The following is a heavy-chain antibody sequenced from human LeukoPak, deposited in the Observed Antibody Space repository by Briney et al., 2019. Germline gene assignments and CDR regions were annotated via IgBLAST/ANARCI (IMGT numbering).Heavy chain of an antibody. CDR1: GGTFSSYA. D-gene: IGHD6-19*01. V-gene: IGHV1-69*13. CDR2: IIPIFGTA. CDR3: ASSHSSGWQGRLDY. J-gene: IGHJ4*02. Sequence: SVTVSCKASGGTFSSYAISWVRQAPGQGLEWMGGIIPIFGTANYAQKFQGRVTITADESTSTAYMELSSLRSEDTAVYYCASSHSSGWQGRLDYWGQGTLVTVSS.